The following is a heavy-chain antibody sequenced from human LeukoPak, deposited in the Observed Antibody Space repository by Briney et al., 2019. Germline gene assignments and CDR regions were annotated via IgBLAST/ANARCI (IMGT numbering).Heavy chain of an antibody. CDR3: ARDSASSSWYTYYFDY. CDR1: GFTFSDYY. J-gene: IGHJ4*02. CDR2: ISSSGSTI. V-gene: IGHV3-11*04. D-gene: IGHD6-13*01. Sequence: PGGSPRLSCAASGFTFSDYYMSWIRQAPGKGLEWVSYISSSGSTIYYADSVKGRFTISRDNAKNSLYLQMNSLRAEDTAVYYCARDSASSSWYTYYFDYWGQGTLVTVSS.